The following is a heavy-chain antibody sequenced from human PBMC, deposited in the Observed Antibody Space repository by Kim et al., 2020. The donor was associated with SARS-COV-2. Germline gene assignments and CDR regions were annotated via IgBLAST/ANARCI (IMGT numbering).Heavy chain of an antibody. D-gene: IGHD6-19*01. V-gene: IGHV3-7*03. Sequence: GGSLRLSCAASGFTFTTYWMNWVGQAPGNGLEWVANIKQVGSEKYYVDSVKGRFIISRDNTKNSLYLQMNSLGADDTTVYYCGRGGQTVAASGAYWGQGTLVTVSS. J-gene: IGHJ4*02. CDR3: GRGGQTVAASGAY. CDR2: IKQVGSEK. CDR1: GFTFTTYW.